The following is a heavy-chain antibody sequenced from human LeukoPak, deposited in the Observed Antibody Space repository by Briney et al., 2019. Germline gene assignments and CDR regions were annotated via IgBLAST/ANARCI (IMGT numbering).Heavy chain of an antibody. J-gene: IGHJ4*02. CDR2: IKSKIYGGTT. V-gene: IGHV3-15*01. Sequence: GGSLRLSCAASGFXFNNVWISWVRQAPGKGLEWVGRIKSKIYGGTTDYATPVKGRFTVSRDDSKNTLFLQMNSLKTEDTAVYFCTTEGDSFDFWGQGALVTVSS. D-gene: IGHD3-3*01. CDR3: TTEGDSFDF. CDR1: GFXFNNVW.